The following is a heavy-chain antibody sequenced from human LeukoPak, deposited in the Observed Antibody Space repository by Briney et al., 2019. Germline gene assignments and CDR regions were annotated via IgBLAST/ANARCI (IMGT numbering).Heavy chain of an antibody. CDR3: ARDREYYDSSGYGNHFDY. CDR2: INPSGGST. D-gene: IGHD3-22*01. J-gene: IGHJ4*02. CDR1: GYTFTSYY. V-gene: IGHV1-46*01. Sequence: ASVKVSCKASGYTFTSYYMHWVRQAPGQGLEWMGIINPSGGSTSYAQKFQGRVTMTRDTSTSTVYMELSSLRSEDTAVYYCARDREYYDSSGYGNHFDYWGQGTLVTVSS.